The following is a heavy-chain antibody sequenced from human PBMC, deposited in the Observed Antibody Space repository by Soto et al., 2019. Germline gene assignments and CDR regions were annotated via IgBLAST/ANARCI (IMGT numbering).Heavy chain of an antibody. CDR3: AMAVMSTPYFYYGMAV. CDR2: IIPIFGTT. J-gene: IGHJ6*02. Sequence: QVQLVQSGAEVKKPGSSVKVSCKASGGTFNTYAMTWVRQAPGQGLEWMGGIIPIFGTTSYAQNIQERVTITADESRRTVYMELRKLKSEDTAVYYCAMAVMSTPYFYYGMAVLDHGTTGTVSS. V-gene: IGHV1-69*01. D-gene: IGHD2-15*01. CDR1: GGTFNTYA.